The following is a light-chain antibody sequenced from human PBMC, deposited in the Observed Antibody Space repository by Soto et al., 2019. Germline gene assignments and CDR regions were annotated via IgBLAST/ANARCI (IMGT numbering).Light chain of an antibody. Sequence: DIQLTQSPSTLPASVGDRVTITCRASQSISNWLAWYHQKPGTAPKLLIYHASTLESGVPSRFSGSGSGTEFTLTISSLQPDDFATYYCQQHQTYSTFGQGTKVDIK. J-gene: IGKJ1*01. CDR1: QSISNW. CDR2: HAS. V-gene: IGKV1-5*01. CDR3: QQHQTYST.